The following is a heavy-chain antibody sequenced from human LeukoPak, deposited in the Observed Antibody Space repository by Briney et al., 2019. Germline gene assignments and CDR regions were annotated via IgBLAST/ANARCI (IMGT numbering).Heavy chain of an antibody. J-gene: IGHJ6*02. V-gene: IGHV3-23*01. CDR3: AKSIAAAALYYGMDV. D-gene: IGHD6-13*01. Sequence: GGSLRLSCAASGFTFSSYGMSWVRQAPGKGLEWVSAISGSGGSTYYADSVKGRFTISRDNSKNTLYLQMNSLRAEDTAVYYCAKSIAAAALYYGMDVWGQGTTVTVSS. CDR2: ISGSGGST. CDR1: GFTFSSYG.